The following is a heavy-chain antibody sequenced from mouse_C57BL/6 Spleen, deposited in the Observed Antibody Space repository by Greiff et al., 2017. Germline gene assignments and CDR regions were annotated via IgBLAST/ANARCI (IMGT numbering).Heavy chain of an antibody. CDR1: GYAFTNYL. CDR2: INPGSGGT. Sequence: QVQLQQSGAELVRPGTSVKVSCKASGYAFTNYLIEWVKQRPGQGLEWIGVINPGSGGTNYNEKFKGKATLTADKSSSTAYMQLSSLTSEDSAVYFCARSSSDYPYYYAMDYWGQGTSVTVSS. J-gene: IGHJ4*01. CDR3: ARSSSDYPYYYAMDY. D-gene: IGHD2-13*01. V-gene: IGHV1-54*01.